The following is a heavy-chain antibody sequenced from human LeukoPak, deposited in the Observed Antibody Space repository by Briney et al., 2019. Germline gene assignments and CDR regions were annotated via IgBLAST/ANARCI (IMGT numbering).Heavy chain of an antibody. D-gene: IGHD1-26*01. V-gene: IGHV4-31*03. CDR3: GKNRYSGSLSPFDI. J-gene: IGHJ3*02. Sequence: SETLSLTCTVSGGSISSGGYYWNWIRQHPGKGLEWIGYIFYSGSTYYNPSLESRVTISVDTSKNQFSLKLNSVTAADTAVYYCGKNRYSGSLSPFDIWGQGTMVTVSS. CDR2: IFYSGST. CDR1: GGSISSGGYY.